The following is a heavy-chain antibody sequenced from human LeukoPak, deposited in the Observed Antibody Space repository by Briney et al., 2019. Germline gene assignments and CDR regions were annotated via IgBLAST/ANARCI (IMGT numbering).Heavy chain of an antibody. Sequence: GGSLRLSCAASGFTYSDYAMEWVRQTPGKGRGWGSSITPTTDNIYYTPSVEGRFTISRDNAKHSLYLQMNNLRADDTAVYYCARLAGPRPGTYYFDFWGQGVQVTVSS. V-gene: IGHV3-21*01. CDR1: GFTYSDYA. J-gene: IGHJ4*02. CDR3: ARLAGPRPGTYYFDF. D-gene: IGHD6-19*01. CDR2: ITPTTDNI.